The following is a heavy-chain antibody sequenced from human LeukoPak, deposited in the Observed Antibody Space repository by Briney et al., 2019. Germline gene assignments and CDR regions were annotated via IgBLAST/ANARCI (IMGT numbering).Heavy chain of an antibody. CDR3: ASIATPYDQLPYYYYYMDV. J-gene: IGHJ6*03. CDR2: IYHSGST. V-gene: IGHV4-38-2*01. Sequence: SETLSLTCAVSGYSISSGYYWGWIRQPPGKGLEWIGSIYHSGSTYYNPSLKSRVTISVDTSKNQFSLKLSSVTAADTAVYYCASIATPYDQLPYYYYYMDVWGKGTTVTVSS. CDR1: GYSISSGYY. D-gene: IGHD2-2*01.